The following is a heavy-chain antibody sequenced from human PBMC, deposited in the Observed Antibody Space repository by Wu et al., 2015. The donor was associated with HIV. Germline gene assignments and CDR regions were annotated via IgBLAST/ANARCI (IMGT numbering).Heavy chain of an antibody. V-gene: IGHV1-2*02. CDR3: ASRRGILAADPRGWFDP. J-gene: IGHJ5*02. CDR2: INSKSGDT. Sequence: QVQLVQSGAEVKKPGASVKVSCKASGYTFSGYYIHWVRQAPGQGLEWMGWINSKSGDTNYAQKFQGRVTMTRDTSISTAYMELSRLRSDDTAVYFCASRRGILAADPRGWFDPVGPGNPGHRLL. D-gene: IGHD6-13*01. CDR1: GYTFSGYY.